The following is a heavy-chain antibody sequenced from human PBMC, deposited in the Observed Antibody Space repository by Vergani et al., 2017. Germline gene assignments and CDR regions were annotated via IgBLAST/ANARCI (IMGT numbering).Heavy chain of an antibody. CDR3: ARERPRITMVSGYFQH. J-gene: IGHJ1*01. CDR1: GFTFSSYG. CDR2: IWYDGSNK. V-gene: IGHV3-33*01. Sequence: QVQLVESGGGVVQPGRSLRLSCAASGFTFSSYGMHWVRQAPGKGLEWVAVIWYDGSNKYYADSVKGRFTISRDNSKNTLYLQMNSLRAEDTAVYYCARERPRITMVSGYFQHWGQGTLVTVSS. D-gene: IGHD3-10*01.